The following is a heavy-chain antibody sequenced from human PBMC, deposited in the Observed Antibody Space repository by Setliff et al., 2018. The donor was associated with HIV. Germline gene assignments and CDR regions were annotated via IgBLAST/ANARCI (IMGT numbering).Heavy chain of an antibody. Sequence: SETLSLTCTVSGVSVSSGGYYWSWIRQHPGKGLEWIGDVHHTGTTYLNPSLKSRITISVDTSKNQFSLKLGFVAAADTAVYHCARGESSTWDLAEHFQHWGHGTLVTVSS. CDR1: GVSVSSGGYY. CDR3: ARGESSTWDLAEHFQH. V-gene: IGHV4-31*03. J-gene: IGHJ1*01. D-gene: IGHD2-2*01. CDR2: VHHTGTT.